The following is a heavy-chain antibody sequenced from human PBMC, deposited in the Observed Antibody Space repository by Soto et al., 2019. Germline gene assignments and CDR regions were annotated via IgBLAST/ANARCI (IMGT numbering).Heavy chain of an antibody. CDR3: AKDISLGELSAPDH. CDR1: GFTFDDFA. J-gene: IGHJ4*02. Sequence: GGSLRLSCVASGFTFDDFAMHWVRQAPGKGLEWVSGMSWNRGSIVYADSVKGRFTISRDNAKNSLYLQMNSLRPEDTALYYCAKDISLGELSAPDHWGQGTLVTVSS. V-gene: IGHV3-9*01. CDR2: MSWNRGSI. D-gene: IGHD3-16*02.